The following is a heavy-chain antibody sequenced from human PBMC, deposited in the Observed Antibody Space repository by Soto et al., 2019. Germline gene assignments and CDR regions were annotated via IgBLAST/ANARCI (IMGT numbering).Heavy chain of an antibody. V-gene: IGHV3-30-3*01. D-gene: IGHD3-3*01. CDR1: GFTFSSYA. Sequence: QVQLVESGGGVVQPGRSLRLSCAASGFTFSSYAMHWVRQAPGKGLEWVAVISYDGSNKYYADSVKGRFTISRDNSKNTLYLQMNSLRAEDTAVYYCARVYYDFWSGPYGMDVW. J-gene: IGHJ6*01. CDR2: ISYDGSNK. CDR3: ARVYYDFWSGPYGMDV.